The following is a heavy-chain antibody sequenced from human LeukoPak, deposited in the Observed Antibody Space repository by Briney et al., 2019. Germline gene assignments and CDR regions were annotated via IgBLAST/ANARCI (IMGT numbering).Heavy chain of an antibody. D-gene: IGHD1-26*01. J-gene: IGHJ4*02. CDR1: GFIFSSYA. Sequence: GGSLRLSCAASGFIFSSYAMSWVRQAPGKGLEWVSAISGSGGSTYYADSVKGRFTISRDNSKNTLYLQMNSLRAEDTAVYYCAKDPLYRIVGALDYWGQGTLVTVSS. CDR2: ISGSGGST. CDR3: AKDPLYRIVGALDY. V-gene: IGHV3-23*01.